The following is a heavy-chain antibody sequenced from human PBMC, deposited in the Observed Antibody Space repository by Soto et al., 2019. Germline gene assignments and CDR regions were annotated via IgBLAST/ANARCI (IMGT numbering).Heavy chain of an antibody. V-gene: IGHV3-30-3*01. CDR1: GFTFSSYA. D-gene: IGHD3-9*01. J-gene: IGHJ4*02. Sequence: GGSLRLSCAASGFTFSSYAMRWVRQAPGKGLEWVAVISYDGSNKYYADSVKGRFTISRDNSKNTLYLQMNSLRAEDTAVYYCAREYYRRYFDWFSGTPDYWGQGTLVTVSS. CDR3: AREYYRRYFDWFSGTPDY. CDR2: ISYDGSNK.